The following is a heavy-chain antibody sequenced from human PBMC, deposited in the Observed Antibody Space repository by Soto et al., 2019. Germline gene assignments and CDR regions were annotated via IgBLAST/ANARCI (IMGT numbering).Heavy chain of an antibody. D-gene: IGHD3-22*01. V-gene: IGHV3-23*01. Sequence: GGSLRLSCAASGFTFSSYAMGWVRQAPGKXLEWVSAISGSGGSTYYADSVKGRFTISRDNSKNTLYLQMNSLRAEDTAVYYCGREHYYDSSGYYEDYFDYWGQGTLVTVSS. CDR1: GFTFSSYA. J-gene: IGHJ4*02. CDR2: ISGSGGST. CDR3: GREHYYDSSGYYEDYFDY.